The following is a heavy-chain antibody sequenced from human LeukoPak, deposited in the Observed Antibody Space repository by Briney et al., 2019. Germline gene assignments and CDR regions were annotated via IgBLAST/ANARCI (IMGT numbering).Heavy chain of an antibody. Sequence: GASVKVSCKASGYTFTGYYMHWVRQAPGQGLEWMGWINPNSGGTNYAQKFQGRVTMTRDTSISTAYMELSRLRSDDTAVYYCARMVRGVMRSWFDPWGQGTLVTVSS. V-gene: IGHV1-2*02. D-gene: IGHD3-10*01. J-gene: IGHJ5*02. CDR2: INPNSGGT. CDR1: GYTFTGYY. CDR3: ARMVRGVMRSWFDP.